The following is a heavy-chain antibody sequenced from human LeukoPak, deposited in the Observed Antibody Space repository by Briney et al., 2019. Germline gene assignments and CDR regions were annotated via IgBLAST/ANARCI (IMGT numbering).Heavy chain of an antibody. CDR2: ISSSSSYI. D-gene: IGHD3-22*01. J-gene: IGHJ4*02. Sequence: GGSLRLSCAASGFTFSSYSMNWVRQAPGKGLEWVSSISSSSSYIYYADSVKGRFTISRDNSKNTLYLQMNSLGAEDTAVYYCAKEKGGVITLWGQGTLVTVSS. V-gene: IGHV3-21*01. CDR1: GFTFSSYS. CDR3: AKEKGGVITL.